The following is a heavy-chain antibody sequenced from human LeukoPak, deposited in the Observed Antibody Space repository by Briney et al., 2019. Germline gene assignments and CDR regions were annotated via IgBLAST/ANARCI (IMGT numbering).Heavy chain of an antibody. CDR2: IYYSGST. D-gene: IGHD2-2*02. V-gene: IGHV4-59*01. CDR3: AREAPNTQFDY. CDR1: GGSISSYY. Sequence: SETLSLTCTVSGGSISSYYWSWIRQPPGKGLEWIGYIYYSGSTNYNPSLKSRVTISVDTSKNQFSLKLSSVTAADTAVYYCAREAPNTQFDYWGQGTLVTVSS. J-gene: IGHJ4*02.